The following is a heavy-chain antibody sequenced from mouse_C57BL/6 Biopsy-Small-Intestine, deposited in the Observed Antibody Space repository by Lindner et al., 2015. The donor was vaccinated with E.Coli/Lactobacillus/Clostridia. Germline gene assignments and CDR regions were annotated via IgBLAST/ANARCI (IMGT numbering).Heavy chain of an antibody. CDR1: GYAFSSYW. Sequence: VQLQESGAELVKPGASVKISCKASGYAFSSYWMNWVKQRPGKGLEWIGQIYPGDGDTNYNGKFKGKATLTAVTSASTAYMELSSLTNEDSAVYYCTRMGDQRGYYAMDYWGQGTSVTVSS. V-gene: IGHV1-80*01. J-gene: IGHJ4*01. D-gene: IGHD3-3*01. CDR2: IYPGDGDT. CDR3: TRMGDQRGYYAMDY.